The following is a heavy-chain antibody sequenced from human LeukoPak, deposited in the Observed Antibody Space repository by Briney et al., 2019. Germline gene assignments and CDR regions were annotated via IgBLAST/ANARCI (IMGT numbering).Heavy chain of an antibody. V-gene: IGHV3-23*01. Sequence: PGGSLRLSCAASGFTFSAYNMNWVRQAPGKGLEWVSAISGSGGSTYYADSVKGRFTISRDNSKNTLYLQMNSLRAEDTAVYYCAKDNAYSSGWLYYFDYWGQGTLVTVSS. CDR2: ISGSGGST. CDR1: GFTFSAYN. J-gene: IGHJ4*02. CDR3: AKDNAYSSGWLYYFDY. D-gene: IGHD6-19*01.